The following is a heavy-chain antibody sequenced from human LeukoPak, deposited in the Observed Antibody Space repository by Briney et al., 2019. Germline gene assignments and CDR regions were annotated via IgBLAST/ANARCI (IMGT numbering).Heavy chain of an antibody. CDR3: ARDLDSSCWYILWFDP. CDR2: ISYDGSNK. V-gene: IGHV3-30-3*01. D-gene: IGHD6-13*01. Sequence: GGSLRLSCAASGFIFSNYAMHWVRQAPGKGLEWVAVISYDGSNKYYADSVKGRFTISRDNSKNTLFLQMNSLRTEDTAVYYCARDLDSSCWYILWFDPWGQGTLVTVSS. J-gene: IGHJ5*02. CDR1: GFIFSNYA.